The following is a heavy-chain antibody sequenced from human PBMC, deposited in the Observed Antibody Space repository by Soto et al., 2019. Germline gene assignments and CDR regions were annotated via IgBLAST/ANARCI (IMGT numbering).Heavy chain of an antibody. J-gene: IGHJ4*02. Sequence: EVQLLESGGGLVQPGGSLRLSCAASGFTFSSYAMSWVRQAPGKGLEWVSAISGSGGSTYYADSVKGRFTISRDNSKNTLYLQMNSLRAEDTAVYYCAKDRQSVLRFLEWFWRPFDYWGQGTLVTVSS. V-gene: IGHV3-23*01. CDR2: ISGSGGST. CDR1: GFTFSSYA. CDR3: AKDRQSVLRFLEWFWRPFDY. D-gene: IGHD3-3*01.